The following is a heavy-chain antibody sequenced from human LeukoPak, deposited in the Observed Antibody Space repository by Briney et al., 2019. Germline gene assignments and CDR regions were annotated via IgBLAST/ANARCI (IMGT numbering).Heavy chain of an antibody. CDR3: ARVGSGWYDGFDY. CDR1: GGTFSIHT. CDR2: IIPMFGTA. Sequence: SVTVSFKASGGTFSIHTISWVRQAPGQGLEWMGGIIPMFGTANYAQKFQGRVTITRNTSISTAYMELSSLRSEDTAVYYCARVGSGWYDGFDYWGQGTLVTVSS. V-gene: IGHV1-69*05. D-gene: IGHD6-19*01. J-gene: IGHJ4*02.